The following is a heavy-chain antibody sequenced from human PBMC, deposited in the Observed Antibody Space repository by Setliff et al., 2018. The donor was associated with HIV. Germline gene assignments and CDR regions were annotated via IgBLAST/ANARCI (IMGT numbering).Heavy chain of an antibody. V-gene: IGHV4-39*01. J-gene: IGHJ4*02. D-gene: IGHD3-16*01. CDR1: GGSIRSDSHY. CDR3: ATRAQWGMYGVNPAVDY. CDR2: IYFTGNT. Sequence: SETLSLTCTVSGGSIRSDSHYWAWIRQSPGEGLEWIGYIYFTGNTNYNPSLKGRVTISADTSNNQFSLKMRSVTAADAAVYYCATRAQWGMYGVNPAVDYWGRGTLVTVSS.